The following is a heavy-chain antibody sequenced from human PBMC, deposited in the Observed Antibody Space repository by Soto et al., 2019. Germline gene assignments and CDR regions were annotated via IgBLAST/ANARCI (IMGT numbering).Heavy chain of an antibody. V-gene: IGHV3-21*01. J-gene: IGHJ6*03. CDR2: ISRSSSYI. CDR3: ARVGGYYYYYMDV. CDR1: GFTFSSYS. Sequence: EVQLVESGGGLVKPGGSLRLSCAASGFTFSSYSMNWVRQAPGKGLDWVSSISRSSSYIYYADSVKGRFTISRDNAKNSLYLQMNSLRAEDTAVFYCARVGGYYYYYMDVWGKGTTVTVSS. D-gene: IGHD2-15*01.